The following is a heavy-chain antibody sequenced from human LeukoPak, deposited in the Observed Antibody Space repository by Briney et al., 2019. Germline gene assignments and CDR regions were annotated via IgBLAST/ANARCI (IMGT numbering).Heavy chain of an antibody. CDR2: INTNTGNP. V-gene: IGHV7-4-1*02. Sequence: ASVKVSCKASGYTFTSYAMNWVRQAPGQGLEWMGWINTNTGNPTYAQGFTGRFVFSLDTSVSTAYLQISSLKAEDTAVYYCAKDRPPRFREVFKRSWFDPGGQETLLPSPQ. CDR1: GYTFTSYA. D-gene: IGHD3-10*01. CDR3: AKDRPPRFREVFKRSWFDP. J-gene: IGHJ5*02.